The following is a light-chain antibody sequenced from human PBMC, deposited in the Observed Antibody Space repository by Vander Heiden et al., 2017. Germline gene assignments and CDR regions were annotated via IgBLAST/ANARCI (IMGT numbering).Light chain of an antibody. CDR1: SSNIGSTY. CDR2: DNN. CDR3: GTWDTSLSVVV. Sequence: QSLFTHPPSAPAAPGLKVTVSCSGSSSNIGSTYVSWYQQLPGTAPKLLIYDNNKRPSGIPDRFSGSKSGTSATLGITGVQTGDEADYYCGTWDTSLSVVVFGGGTKLTVL. V-gene: IGLV1-51*01. J-gene: IGLJ2*01.